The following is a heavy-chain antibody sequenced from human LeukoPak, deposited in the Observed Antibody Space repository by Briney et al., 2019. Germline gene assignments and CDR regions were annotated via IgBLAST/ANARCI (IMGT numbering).Heavy chain of an antibody. Sequence: GGSLRLSCAASGFTFSSYAMSWVRQAPGKGLEWVSGISGSGGSTYYADSVKGRFTISRDNSENTLYLQMNSLRAEDTAVYYCAKPYYYGSGSYFNFDYWGQGTLVTVSS. CDR3: AKPYYYGSGSYFNFDY. V-gene: IGHV3-23*01. D-gene: IGHD3-10*01. CDR2: ISGSGGST. J-gene: IGHJ4*02. CDR1: GFTFSSYA.